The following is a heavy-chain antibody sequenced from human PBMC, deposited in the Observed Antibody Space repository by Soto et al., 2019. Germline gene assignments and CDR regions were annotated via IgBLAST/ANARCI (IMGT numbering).Heavy chain of an antibody. D-gene: IGHD5-18*01. J-gene: IGHJ4*02. Sequence: QVQLVESGGGLVQPGKSLRLSCAASGFTFSTYGMHWVRQAPGKGLEWVAVIWYDGSNKYHGDSLKGRFTISRDNSKNTLYLKINHLRAADTAVYYCGRDGALGDTAVVDSWGQGTLVTVSS. V-gene: IGHV3-33*01. CDR1: GFTFSTYG. CDR3: GRDGALGDTAVVDS. CDR2: IWYDGSNK.